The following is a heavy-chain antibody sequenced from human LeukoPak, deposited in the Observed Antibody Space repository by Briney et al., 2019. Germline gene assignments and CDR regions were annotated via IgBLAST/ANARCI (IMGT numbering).Heavy chain of an antibody. D-gene: IGHD7-27*01. CDR3: ASRKLGNDY. J-gene: IGHJ4*02. Sequence: SETLSLTCAVYGGSVSDYYWSWIRQSPGKGLEWIGYIYHTGSTSYSPSLKSRVTISADTSQNQFSLKLSSVTAADTAAYYCASRKLGNDYWGQGTLVTVSS. CDR1: GGSVSDYY. V-gene: IGHV4-59*02. CDR2: IYHTGST.